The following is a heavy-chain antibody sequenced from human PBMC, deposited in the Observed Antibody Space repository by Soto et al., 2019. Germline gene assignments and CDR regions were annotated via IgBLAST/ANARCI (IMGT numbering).Heavy chain of an antibody. V-gene: IGHV4-30-2*01. Sequence: SETLSLTCAVSGGSISSGGYSWSWIRQPPGKGLEWIGYMYHSGSTFYNPSLKSRVTISIDRSKNQFSLKLSSVTAADTAVYYCARVYGGAFDYWGQGTLVTVSS. CDR1: GGSISSGGYS. D-gene: IGHD4-17*01. CDR3: ARVYGGAFDY. J-gene: IGHJ4*02. CDR2: MYHSGST.